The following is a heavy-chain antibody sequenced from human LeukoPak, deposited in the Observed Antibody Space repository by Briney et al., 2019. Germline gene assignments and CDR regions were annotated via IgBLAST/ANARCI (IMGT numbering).Heavy chain of an antibody. Sequence: PGGSLRLSCAASGFTFSSYAMHWVRQAPGKGLEWVAVISYDGSNKYYADSVKGRFTISRDNSKNTLYLQMNSLRAEDTAVYYCARDSYGMDVWDQGTTVTVSS. CDR1: GFTFSSYA. CDR2: ISYDGSNK. J-gene: IGHJ6*02. CDR3: ARDSYGMDV. V-gene: IGHV3-30-3*01.